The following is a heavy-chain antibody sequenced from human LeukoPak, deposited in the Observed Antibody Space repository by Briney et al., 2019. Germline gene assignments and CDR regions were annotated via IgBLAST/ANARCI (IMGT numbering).Heavy chain of an antibody. CDR2: ISSSSSYI. CDR1: GFTFSSYS. Sequence: GGSLRLSCAASGFTFSSYSMNWVRRAPGKGLEWVSSISSSSSYIYYADSVKGRFTISRDNAKNSLYLQMNSLRAEDTAVYYCASSAVAPVKLQSPFAFDPWGQGTLVTVSS. V-gene: IGHV3-21*01. CDR3: ASSAVAPVKLQSPFAFDP. D-gene: IGHD5-12*01. J-gene: IGHJ5*02.